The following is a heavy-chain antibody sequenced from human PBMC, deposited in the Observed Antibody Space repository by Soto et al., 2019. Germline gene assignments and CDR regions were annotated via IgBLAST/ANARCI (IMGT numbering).Heavy chain of an antibody. J-gene: IGHJ4*02. Sequence: XGCLRLSCVVSRFAFSSYRMNWVRQAPGKGLEWVSSISSSSSYIYYADSLKGRFTISRDNAKNSLYLQMNSLRAEDTAVYYCARIETYCTSTSCSYFDDWAQGALVTVSS. V-gene: IGHV3-21*01. CDR3: ARIETYCTSTSCSYFDD. CDR2: ISSSSSYI. D-gene: IGHD2-2*01. CDR1: RFAFSSYR.